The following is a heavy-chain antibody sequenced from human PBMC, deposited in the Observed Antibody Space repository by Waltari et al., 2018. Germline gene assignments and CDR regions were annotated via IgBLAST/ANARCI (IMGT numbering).Heavy chain of an antibody. CDR2: INPNSYDA. Sequence: VQLVQSGTEVKKPGASVKVSCKASGYPFTAYYMHWLRQAPGKGLEWMGGINPNSYDANYAQMFQGGVTMTMDTSIDTGYLELSSLRSDDTAVYYCARDVAGSQGGAFDIWGQVTMVTVSS. CDR3: ARDVAGSQGGAFDI. D-gene: IGHD6-19*01. V-gene: IGHV1-2*02. CDR1: GYPFTAYY. J-gene: IGHJ3*02.